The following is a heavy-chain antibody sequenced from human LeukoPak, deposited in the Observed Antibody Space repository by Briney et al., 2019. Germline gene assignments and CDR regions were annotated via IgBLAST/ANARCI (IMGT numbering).Heavy chain of an antibody. CDR1: GYPFSGYY. J-gene: IGHJ4*02. Sequence: ASVKVSCKASGYPFSGYYLHWVRQAPGQGLEWMAWIYPKSGDTNYAQKFQGRVTVTRDTSISTAYMELTRLRSDDTAMYYCARSQNYFHDWGQGTLVTVPS. CDR2: IYPKSGDT. CDR3: ARSQNYFHD. V-gene: IGHV1-2*02.